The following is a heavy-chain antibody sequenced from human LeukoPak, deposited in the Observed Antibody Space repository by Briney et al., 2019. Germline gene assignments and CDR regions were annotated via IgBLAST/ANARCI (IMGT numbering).Heavy chain of an antibody. Sequence: PSETLSLTCTVSGGSISSGGYYWSWIRQHPGKGLEWIGYIYYSGSTYYNPSLKSRVTISVDTSKNQFSLKLSSVTAADTAVYYCARDRGYCSSTSCYSGYFDLWGRGTLVTVSS. J-gene: IGHJ2*01. CDR2: IYYSGST. CDR3: ARDRGYCSSTSCYSGYFDL. V-gene: IGHV4-31*03. CDR1: GGSISSGGYY. D-gene: IGHD2-2*01.